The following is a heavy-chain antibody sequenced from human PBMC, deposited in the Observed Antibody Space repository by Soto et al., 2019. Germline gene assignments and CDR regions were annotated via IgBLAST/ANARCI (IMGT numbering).Heavy chain of an antibody. V-gene: IGHV1-3*01. CDR3: ARGVAPYYFDY. D-gene: IGHD2-15*01. CDR2: INAGNGNT. J-gene: IGHJ4*02. CDR1: GYTFTSYA. Sequence: EASVKVSCKASGYTFTSYAMHWMRQAPGQRLEWMGWINAGNGNTKYSQKFQGRVTITRDTSASTAYMELSSLRSEDTAVYYCARGVAPYYFDYWGQGTLVTVSS.